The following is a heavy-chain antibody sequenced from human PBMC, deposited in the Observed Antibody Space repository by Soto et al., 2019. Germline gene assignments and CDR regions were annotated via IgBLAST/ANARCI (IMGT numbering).Heavy chain of an antibody. Sequence: EVQLVESGGGLVQPGGSLRLSCAASGFSVSKNYMTWVRQAPGKGLEWVSVIYGGGTTSYADSVKGRFTISRDKSQNTVYLQMNSLRAEDTAVYSCAPTVVTPVLDFWGQGTLVTVSS. CDR1: GFSVSKNY. CDR3: APTVVTPVLDF. J-gene: IGHJ4*02. D-gene: IGHD4-17*01. CDR2: IYGGGTT. V-gene: IGHV3-66*01.